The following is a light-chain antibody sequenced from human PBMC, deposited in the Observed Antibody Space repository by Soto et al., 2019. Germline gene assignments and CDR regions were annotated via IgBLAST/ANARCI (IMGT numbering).Light chain of an antibody. CDR1: QGISSY. Sequence: AIRMNQSPSSLSASTGDRVTITCRASQGISSYLAWYQQKPGKAPKLLIYDASSLESGVPSRFSGSGSGTEFTLTISSLQPDDFATYYCQQYNSFIWTFGQGTKVDI. J-gene: IGKJ1*01. CDR2: DAS. CDR3: QQYNSFIWT. V-gene: IGKV1-8*01.